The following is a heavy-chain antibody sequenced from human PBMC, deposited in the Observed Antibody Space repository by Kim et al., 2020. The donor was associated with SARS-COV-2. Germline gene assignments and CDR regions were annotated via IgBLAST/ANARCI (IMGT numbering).Heavy chain of an antibody. CDR2: VVPIIGTR. J-gene: IGHJ4*02. Sequence: SVKVSCKASGGTFTSYAINWVRRAPGQGLEWNGGVVPIIGTRNYAPKFRGRVTFTADKKTSTAYMELSTLTSEDTAVFFCATDSLGVSYFDSWGQGTLGTVSS. CDR3: ATDSLGVSYFDS. V-gene: IGHV1-69*06. CDR1: GGTFTSYA. D-gene: IGHD3-10*01.